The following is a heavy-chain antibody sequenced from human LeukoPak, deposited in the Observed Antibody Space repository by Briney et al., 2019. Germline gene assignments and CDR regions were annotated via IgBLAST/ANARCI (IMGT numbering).Heavy chain of an antibody. V-gene: IGHV3-30*01. CDR1: GFTFSSYA. D-gene: IGHD2-2*02. CDR3: AGNHYCSSTSCYKDYYYYMDV. J-gene: IGHJ6*03. CDR2: ISYGGDNK. Sequence: GGSLRLFCAASGFTFSSYAMHWVRQAPGKGLEWVAVISYGGDNKYYADSVKGRFTISRDNSKNTLYLQMNSLRAEDTAVYYCAGNHYCSSTSCYKDYYYYMDVWGKGTTVTVSS.